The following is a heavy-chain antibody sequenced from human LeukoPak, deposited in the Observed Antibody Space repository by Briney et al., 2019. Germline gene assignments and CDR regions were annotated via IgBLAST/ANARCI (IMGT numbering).Heavy chain of an antibody. V-gene: IGHV3-15*01. Sequence: GGSLRLSCAASGFTFSNAWMSWVRQAPGKGLEWVGRIKSKTDGGTTDYAAPVKGRFTISRDDSKNTLYLQMNSLKTEDTAAYYCIRDFGVATPYYFDSWGQGTLVTVSS. CDR1: GFTFSNAW. J-gene: IGHJ4*02. CDR2: IKSKTDGGTT. CDR3: IRDFGVATPYYFDS. D-gene: IGHD6-13*01.